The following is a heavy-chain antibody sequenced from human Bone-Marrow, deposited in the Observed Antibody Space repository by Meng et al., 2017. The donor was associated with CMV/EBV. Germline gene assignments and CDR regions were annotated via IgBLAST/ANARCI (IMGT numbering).Heavy chain of an antibody. D-gene: IGHD3-22*01. CDR3: ARAPHYYDSVGGDY. J-gene: IGHJ4*02. Sequence: GESLKISCAASGFTFSSYEMNWVRQAPGKGLEWVSYISSSGSTIYYADSVKGRFTISRDNAKNSLYLQMNSLRAEDTAVYYCARAPHYYDSVGGDYWGQGKLVTVSS. V-gene: IGHV3-48*03. CDR1: GFTFSSYE. CDR2: ISSSGSTI.